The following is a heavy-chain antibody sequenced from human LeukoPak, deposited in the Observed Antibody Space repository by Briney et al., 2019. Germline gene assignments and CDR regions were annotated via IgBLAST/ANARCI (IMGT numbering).Heavy chain of an antibody. J-gene: IGHJ4*02. Sequence: PSETLSLTCTVSGGSISDYYWTWIRQPPGKGLEWIGHISDRGNTNYNPSLKTPVTISADTSKKQVSLKLGSVTAADTAVHYCATGKGYHYYWGQGTLVTVSS. CDR2: ISDRGNT. D-gene: IGHD5-12*01. V-gene: IGHV4-59*01. CDR3: ATGKGYHYY. CDR1: GGSISDYY.